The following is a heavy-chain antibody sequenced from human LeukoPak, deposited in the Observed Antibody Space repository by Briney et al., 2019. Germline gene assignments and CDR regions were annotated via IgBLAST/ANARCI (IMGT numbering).Heavy chain of an antibody. CDR2: IYPGDSDT. CDR3: ARETPTRGAFDI. D-gene: IGHD3-10*01. J-gene: IGHJ3*02. Sequence: GESLKISCKGSGYSFSFYWIGWVRQMPGKGLEWMGIIYPGDSDTRYSPSFQGQVTLSADKSISTAYLQWSSLKASDTAMCYCARETPTRGAFDIWGQGTMVTVSS. V-gene: IGHV5-51*01. CDR1: GYSFSFYW.